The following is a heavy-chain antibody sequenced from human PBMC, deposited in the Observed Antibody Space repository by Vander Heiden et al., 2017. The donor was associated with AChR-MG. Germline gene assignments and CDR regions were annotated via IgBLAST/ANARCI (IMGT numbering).Heavy chain of an antibody. CDR2: ISGSGGST. CDR1: GFTFSSYA. Sequence: EVQLLESGGGLVQPGGSLRLSCAASGFTFSSYAMSWVRQAPGKGLEWVSAISGSGGSTYYADSVKGRFTISRDNSKNTLYMQMNSLRAEDTAVYYCANHLGSVYYYYGMDVWGQGTTVTVSS. V-gene: IGHV3-23*01. CDR3: ANHLGSVYYYYGMDV. D-gene: IGHD7-27*01. J-gene: IGHJ6*02.